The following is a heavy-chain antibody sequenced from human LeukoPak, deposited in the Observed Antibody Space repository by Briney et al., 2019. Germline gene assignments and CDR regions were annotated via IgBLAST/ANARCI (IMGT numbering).Heavy chain of an antibody. J-gene: IGHJ3*01. CDR3: AREILRFDF. CDR1: GHIFNRQG. Sequence: GASVKLSCNASGHIFNRQGKNCVRQAPGQGLEWMGWINTRSGNPTYAQGFTGRFVFTLDASVSTTYLQISSLKPEDTAIYYCAREILRFDFWGQGTMVTVSS. CDR2: INTRSGNP. V-gene: IGHV7-4-1*02.